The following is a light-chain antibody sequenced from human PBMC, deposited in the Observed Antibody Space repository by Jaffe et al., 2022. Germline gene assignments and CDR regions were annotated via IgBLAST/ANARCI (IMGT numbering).Light chain of an antibody. Sequence: QSALTQPPSVSGSPGQSVSISCTGTSSDIGRYDRVSWYQQPPGTAPRLIIYEVTNRPSGVPDRFSASKSDNTASLTISDLQAEDEADYYCSSHTTSFTVVFGGGTKLTVL. CDR1: SSDIGRYDR. CDR2: EVT. V-gene: IGLV2-18*02. J-gene: IGLJ2*01. CDR3: SSHTTSFTVV.